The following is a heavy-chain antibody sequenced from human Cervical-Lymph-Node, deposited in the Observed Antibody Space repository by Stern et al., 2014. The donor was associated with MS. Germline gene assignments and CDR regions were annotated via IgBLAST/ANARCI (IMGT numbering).Heavy chain of an antibody. Sequence: QVQLQESGPGLVKPSETLSLICTVSGGSISNYYWPWIRQPPGKGLEWIGYVYHSGSTKYSPSLRSRVTISVDTSKNQFSLKVSSVTAADTAVYYCARGANREPGYYDYWGQGTLVTVSS. J-gene: IGHJ4*02. CDR1: GGSISNYY. V-gene: IGHV4-59*01. CDR3: ARGANREPGYYDY. CDR2: VYHSGST. D-gene: IGHD1-14*01.